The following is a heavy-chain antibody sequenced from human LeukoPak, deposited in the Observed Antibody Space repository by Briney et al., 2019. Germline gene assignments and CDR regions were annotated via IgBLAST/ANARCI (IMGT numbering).Heavy chain of an antibody. CDR1: DGSISSYY. CDR2: IYDTGST. CDR3: ARITYGPPDY. J-gene: IGHJ4*02. D-gene: IGHD4-17*01. Sequence: SETLSLTCTVYDGSISSYYWSWIRQPPGKGLEWIGYIYDTGSTNYNPSLKSRVTISIDTSKNQFSLNLRSVTAADTAVYYCARITYGPPDYWGQGTLVTVSS. V-gene: IGHV4-59*01.